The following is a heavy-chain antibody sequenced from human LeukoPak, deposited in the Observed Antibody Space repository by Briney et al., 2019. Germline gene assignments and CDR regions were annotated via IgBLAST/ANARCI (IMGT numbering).Heavy chain of an antibody. Sequence: SVKVSCKASGGTFSSYAISWVRQAPGQGLEWMGGIIPIFGTANYAQKFQGRVTITADESTSTAYMELSSLRSEDTAVYYCARVDRDYYYMDVWGKGTTVTISS. CDR1: GGTFSSYA. J-gene: IGHJ6*03. D-gene: IGHD3-10*01. CDR2: IIPIFGTA. V-gene: IGHV1-69*13. CDR3: ARVDRDYYYMDV.